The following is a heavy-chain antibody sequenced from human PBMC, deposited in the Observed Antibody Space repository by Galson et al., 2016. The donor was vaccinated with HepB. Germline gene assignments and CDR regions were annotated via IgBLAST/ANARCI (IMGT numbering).Heavy chain of an antibody. Sequence: SLRLSCAVSGFTFSRYVMYWVRQAPGKGLEWVAVLSYDGSNEYYADSVKGRFTISRDNSKNTLYLQMNSLRGEDTAVYYCTTLIRYFDWLKDYYGMDVWGQGTTVTVSS. V-gene: IGHV3-30-3*01. CDR1: GFTFSRYV. D-gene: IGHD3-9*01. CDR2: LSYDGSNE. J-gene: IGHJ6*02. CDR3: TTLIRYFDWLKDYYGMDV.